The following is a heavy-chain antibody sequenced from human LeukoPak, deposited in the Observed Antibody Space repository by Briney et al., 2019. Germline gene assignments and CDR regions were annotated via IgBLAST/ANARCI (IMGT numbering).Heavy chain of an antibody. D-gene: IGHD3-10*01. Sequence: GESLRLSCAASGFIFSNALMSWVRQAPGKGLECVGRIKSKSDGGTTEYAAPVKGRFSISRDDSKNTLYLQMNSLKTDDTAVYYCTFYTSGRFDIWGQGTMVTVSS. CDR1: GFIFSNAL. CDR2: IKSKSDGGTT. J-gene: IGHJ3*02. V-gene: IGHV3-15*01. CDR3: TFYTSGRFDI.